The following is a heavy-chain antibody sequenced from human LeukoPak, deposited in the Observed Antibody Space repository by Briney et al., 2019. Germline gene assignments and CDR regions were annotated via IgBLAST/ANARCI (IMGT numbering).Heavy chain of an antibody. CDR3: AGRDCSSTSCYDDYYYYYMDV. J-gene: IGHJ6*03. CDR2: IYYSGST. D-gene: IGHD2-2*01. V-gene: IGHV4-39*01. Sequence: SETLSLTCTVSGGSISSSSYYWGWIRQPPGKGLEWIGSIYYSGSTYYNPSLKSRVTISVDTSKNQFSLKLSSVTAADTAVYYCAGRDCSSTSCYDDYYYYYMDVWGKGTTVTVSS. CDR1: GGSISSSSYY.